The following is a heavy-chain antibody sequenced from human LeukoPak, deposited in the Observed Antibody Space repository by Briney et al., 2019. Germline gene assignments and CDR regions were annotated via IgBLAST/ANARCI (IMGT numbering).Heavy chain of an antibody. V-gene: IGHV3-7*01. CDR2: INQAGNGK. CDR1: GFTLSNYW. Sequence: GGSLRLSCAASGFTLSNYWMSWVRQAPGKGLEWVANINQAGNGKYYADSVKGRFTNSRDNAKNSLYLQLKSLRAEDTALYYCANTLRIFCGGDCYPGFFDTWGRGTLVTVAS. D-gene: IGHD2-21*02. CDR3: ANTLRIFCGGDCYPGFFDT. J-gene: IGHJ2*01.